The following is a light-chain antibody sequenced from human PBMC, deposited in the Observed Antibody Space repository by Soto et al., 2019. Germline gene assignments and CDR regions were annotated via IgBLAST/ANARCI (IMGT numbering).Light chain of an antibody. CDR3: QRSYRTPLA. V-gene: IGKV1-39*01. CDR1: QSISSY. Sequence: DIQMTQSPSSLSASVGDRVTITCRASQSISSYLNWYQQKPGKAAKLLIYAASSLQSGVPSRFRGRGSGTEFTLTISSLQPEEFATYYCQRSYRTPLAFGGGTKVEIK. CDR2: AAS. J-gene: IGKJ4*02.